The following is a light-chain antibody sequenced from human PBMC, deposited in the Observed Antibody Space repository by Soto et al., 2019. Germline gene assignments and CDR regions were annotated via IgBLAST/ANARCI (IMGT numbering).Light chain of an antibody. CDR1: QSVSSH. CDR2: DAS. CDR3: HQRINWPRT. J-gene: IGKJ2*01. Sequence: DIVLTQSPATLSLSPGERATLSCRASQSVSSHLAWYQQKPGQAPRLLIYDASNRATGIPGRFTGSGSGTDFTLTISSLGPEDDAVYYCHQRINWPRTFGQGTQVEIK. V-gene: IGKV3-11*01.